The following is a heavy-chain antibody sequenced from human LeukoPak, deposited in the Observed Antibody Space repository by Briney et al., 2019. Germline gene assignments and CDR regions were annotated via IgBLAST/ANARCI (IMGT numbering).Heavy chain of an antibody. CDR3: ARAGLTYYDFWSGYPYYMDV. CDR2: IKQDGSEK. V-gene: IGHV3-7*01. Sequence: PGGSLRLSCAASGFTFSSFWMSWVRQAPGKGLEWVDNIKQDGSEKYYVDSVKGRFTISRDNVKNSLYLQMNSLRAEDAAVYYCARAGLTYYDFWSGYPYYMDVWGKGTTVTVSS. J-gene: IGHJ6*03. CDR1: GFTFSSFW. D-gene: IGHD3-3*01.